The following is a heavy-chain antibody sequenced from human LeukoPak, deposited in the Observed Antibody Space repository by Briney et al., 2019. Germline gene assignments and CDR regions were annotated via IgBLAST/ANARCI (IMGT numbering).Heavy chain of an antibody. V-gene: IGHV6-1*01. Sequence: SQTLSLTCAISGDTVSSNSATWNWIRQSPSRGLEWLARTYYKSKWYNDYAVSVKSRITINSDTSKNQFSLQLNSVTPEDTAVYYCGRVSSPWSPRDAFDIWGQGTMVTVSP. CDR1: GDTVSSNSAT. CDR2: TYYKSKWYN. D-gene: IGHD1-26*01. CDR3: GRVSSPWSPRDAFDI. J-gene: IGHJ3*02.